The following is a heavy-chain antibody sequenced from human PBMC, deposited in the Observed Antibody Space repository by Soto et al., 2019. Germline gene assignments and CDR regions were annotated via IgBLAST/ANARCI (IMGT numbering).Heavy chain of an antibody. Sequence: LRLYCAASGFTFSSYGMHWVRQAPGKGLEWVALIWFDGSDKYYADSVKGRFTISRDNSKNTLYLQMNSLRADDTAVYYCARLYCSSTSCYSVGAFDTWGQGTMVTVSS. CDR3: ARLYCSSTSCYSVGAFDT. D-gene: IGHD2-2*01. CDR1: GFTFSSYG. J-gene: IGHJ3*02. CDR2: IWFDGSDK. V-gene: IGHV3-33*01.